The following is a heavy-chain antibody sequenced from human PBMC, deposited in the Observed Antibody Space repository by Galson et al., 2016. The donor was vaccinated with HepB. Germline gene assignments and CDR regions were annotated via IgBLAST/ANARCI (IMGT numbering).Heavy chain of an antibody. V-gene: IGHV1-46*01. CDR3: ARSAYSGSYYGRDWFDP. D-gene: IGHD1-26*01. CDR1: GYTFTSYY. J-gene: IGHJ5*02. Sequence: SVKVSCKASGYTFTSYYMHWVRQAPGQGLEWMGIINPSGGSTSYAQKFQGRVTMTRDTSTSTVYMELSSLRSEDTAVYYCARSAYSGSYYGRDWFDPWGQGTLVTGSS. CDR2: INPSGGST.